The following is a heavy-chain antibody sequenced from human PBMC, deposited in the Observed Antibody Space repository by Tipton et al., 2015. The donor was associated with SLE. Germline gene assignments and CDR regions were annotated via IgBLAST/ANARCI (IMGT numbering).Heavy chain of an antibody. CDR1: GGSLKNYY. D-gene: IGHD1-7*01. J-gene: IGHJ6*04. V-gene: IGHV4-4*07. CDR3: ARRITGTSRMDV. CDR2: IYTSGST. Sequence: TLSLTCTVSGGSLKNYYWSWIRQPAGKGLEWIGRIYTSGSTYYNPSLKSRVTISIDTSKNQFSLKVSSVTAADTAVYYCARRITGTSRMDVWGKGITVTVSS.